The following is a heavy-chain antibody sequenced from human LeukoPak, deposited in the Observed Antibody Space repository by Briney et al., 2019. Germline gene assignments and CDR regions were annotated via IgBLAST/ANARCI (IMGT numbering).Heavy chain of an antibody. D-gene: IGHD6-13*01. V-gene: IGHV1-8*01. CDR2: MNPKRGST. Sequence: ASVKVSCKASGYSLTSFDINWVRQGSGQGLEWMGWMNPKRGSTGYAPTFQGRVTITRDTSIDTAFMELSSLRPDDTAVYYCARGGSSSSYYNNYGMDVWGQGTTITVSS. CDR3: ARGGSSSSYYNNYGMDV. J-gene: IGHJ6*02. CDR1: GYSLTSFD.